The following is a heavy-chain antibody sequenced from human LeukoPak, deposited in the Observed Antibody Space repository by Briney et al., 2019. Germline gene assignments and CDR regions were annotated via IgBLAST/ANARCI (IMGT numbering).Heavy chain of an antibody. CDR1: GYTFTSYY. D-gene: IGHD3-22*01. V-gene: IGHV1-46*01. J-gene: IGHJ5*02. Sequence: ASVKVSCTASGYTFTSYYMHWVRQAPGQGLEWMGIINPSGGSTSYAQKFQGRVTMTRDTSTSTVYMELSSLRSEDMAVYYCARDGIRLDSSGYYYLGFWFDPWGQGTLVTVSS. CDR3: ARDGIRLDSSGYYYLGFWFDP. CDR2: INPSGGST.